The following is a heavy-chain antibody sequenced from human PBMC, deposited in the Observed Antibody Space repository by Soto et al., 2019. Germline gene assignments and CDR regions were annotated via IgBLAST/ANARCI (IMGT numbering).Heavy chain of an antibody. D-gene: IGHD1-1*01. Sequence: VQLQQWGAGLLKPSETLSLTCAVYGGSFSGYYWSWIRQPPGKGLEWIGEINHSGSTNYNPSLKSRVTISVDTSKNQFSLKLSSVTAADTAVYYCARGRYGYYYMDVWGKGTTVTVSS. J-gene: IGHJ6*03. V-gene: IGHV4-34*01. CDR3: ARGRYGYYYMDV. CDR1: GGSFSGYY. CDR2: INHSGST.